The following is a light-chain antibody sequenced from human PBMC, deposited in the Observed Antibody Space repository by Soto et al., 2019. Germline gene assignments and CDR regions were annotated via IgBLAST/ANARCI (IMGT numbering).Light chain of an antibody. V-gene: IGKV3D-20*02. CDR3: QQRSNRHLT. CDR2: DTS. J-gene: IGKJ5*01. CDR1: QSVSNNY. Sequence: EIVLTQSPGTLSLSPGERATLSCRASQSVSNNYLAWYQQKPGQAPRLLIYDTSIRASGIPARFSGSGSGTDFTLTISSLDPEDSAVYYCQQRSNRHLTIGQGTRLQIK.